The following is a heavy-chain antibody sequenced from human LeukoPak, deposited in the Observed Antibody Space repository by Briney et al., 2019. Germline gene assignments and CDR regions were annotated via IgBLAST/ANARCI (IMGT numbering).Heavy chain of an antibody. J-gene: IGHJ6*02. Sequence: KPSETLSLTCTVSGGSTSSYYWSWIRQPPGKGLEWIGYIYYSGSTNYNPSLKSRVTISVDTSKNQFSLKLSSVTAADTAVYYCARDLLAPKNYYDFWSGRPNQYGMDVWGQGTTVTVSS. D-gene: IGHD3-3*01. CDR2: IYYSGST. CDR1: GGSTSSYY. CDR3: ARDLLAPKNYYDFWSGRPNQYGMDV. V-gene: IGHV4-59*01.